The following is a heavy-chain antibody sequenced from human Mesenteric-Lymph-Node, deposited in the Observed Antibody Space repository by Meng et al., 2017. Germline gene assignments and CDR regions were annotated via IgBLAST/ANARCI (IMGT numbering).Heavy chain of an antibody. CDR1: GGSFSAYF. Sequence: GGSLRLSCEFSGGSFSAYFWAWIRQTPGKGLEWVSDINWNGISTGYADSVKGRITISRDNSMNTVSLEMKNLSADDTATYFCARALTTFSPPNYFGPWGQGTLVTVSS. CDR3: ARALTTFSPPNYFGP. D-gene: IGHD4-17*01. V-gene: IGHV3-20*04. CDR2: INWNGIST. J-gene: IGHJ5*02.